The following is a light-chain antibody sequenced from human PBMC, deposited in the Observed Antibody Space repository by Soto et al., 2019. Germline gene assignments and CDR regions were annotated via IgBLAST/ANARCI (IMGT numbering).Light chain of an antibody. V-gene: IGKV3D-15*01. CDR3: QQYNKWPLS. Sequence: EIVMTQSPATLSVSPGERATLSCRASQSVSSNLAWYQQKPGQAPRLLTYVASTRATGIPARFSGSGSGTEFTLTISSLQSEDFAVYYCQQYNKWPLSFGGGTKVEIK. CDR1: QSVSSN. J-gene: IGKJ4*01. CDR2: VAS.